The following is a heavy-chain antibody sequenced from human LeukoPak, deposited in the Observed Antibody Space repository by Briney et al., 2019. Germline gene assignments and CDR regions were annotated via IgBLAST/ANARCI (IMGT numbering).Heavy chain of an antibody. CDR1: GGSISGSSYS. CDR2: IYNSGRT. V-gene: IGHV4-39*07. J-gene: IGHJ4*02. CDR3: ARAGYDILTGYYSLDY. D-gene: IGHD3-9*01. Sequence: SETLSLTCTVSGGSISGSSYSWGWIRQPPGKGLEWIGNIYNSGRTYYNPSLKSRVTISVDMSNNQFSLKLSSVTAADTAVYYCARAGYDILTGYYSLDYWGQGTRVTVSS.